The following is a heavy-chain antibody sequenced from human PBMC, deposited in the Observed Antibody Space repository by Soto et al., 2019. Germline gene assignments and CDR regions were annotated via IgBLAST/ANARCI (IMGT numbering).Heavy chain of an antibody. CDR3: ARTPTYSRLGDH. V-gene: IGHV1-18*04. CDR1: GYTFTSHG. Sequence: QVELVQSGGEVKKPGASVKVSCKASGYTFTSHGISWVRQAPGQGREWVGWINPNNDNSVSAQKFQDRVTLTTDTSTSTVYMELRSLTSDDTAFYYCARTPTYSRLGDHWGQGTLVTVAS. D-gene: IGHD3-22*01. CDR2: INPNNDNS. J-gene: IGHJ4*02.